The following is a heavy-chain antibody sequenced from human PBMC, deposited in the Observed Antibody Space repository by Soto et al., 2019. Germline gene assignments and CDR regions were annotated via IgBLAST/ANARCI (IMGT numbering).Heavy chain of an antibody. CDR2: ISSSSSYI. CDR1: EFTCSSHS. CDR3: ARTKIQYDYVWGSYPYNWFDP. D-gene: IGHD3-16*02. J-gene: IGHJ5*02. Sequence: VRPLRLSWAASEFTCSSHSMNWIRQAPGKGLEWVSSISSSSSYIYYADSVKGRFTITRDNAKNSLYLQMNSLRAEDTAVYYCARTKIQYDYVWGSYPYNWFDPWGQGTLVTVSS. V-gene: IGHV3-21*01.